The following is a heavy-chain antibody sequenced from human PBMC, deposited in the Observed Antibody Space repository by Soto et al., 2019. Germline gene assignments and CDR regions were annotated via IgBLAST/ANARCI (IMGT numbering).Heavy chain of an antibody. V-gene: IGHV3-23*01. D-gene: IGHD3-3*01. CDR2: ISASGGGT. J-gene: IGHJ4*02. Sequence: GGSLRLSCTASGFTFSSYAMSWVRQAPGKGLEWVSLISASGGGTYYADSVKGRFTISRDNSKNTLYLQMNSLRAEDTAVYYCATPRAIFGVVIQWGQGTLVTVSS. CDR3: ATPRAIFGVVIQ. CDR1: GFTFSSYA.